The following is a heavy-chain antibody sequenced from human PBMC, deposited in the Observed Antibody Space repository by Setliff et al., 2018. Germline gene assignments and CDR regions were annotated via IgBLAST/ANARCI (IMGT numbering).Heavy chain of an antibody. V-gene: IGHV1-69*05. Sequence: GASVKVSCKASRGTFSSYGITWVRQAPGQGLEWMGGIIPIFGTTDYAQKFQGRVTIARDTSASTAYMDLSSLRSDDMAVYYCARGRPTANPYYYYNMDDWGKGTTVTVSS. CDR1: RGTFSSYG. D-gene: IGHD4-4*01. J-gene: IGHJ6*03. CDR2: IIPIFGTT. CDR3: ARGRPTANPYYYYNMDD.